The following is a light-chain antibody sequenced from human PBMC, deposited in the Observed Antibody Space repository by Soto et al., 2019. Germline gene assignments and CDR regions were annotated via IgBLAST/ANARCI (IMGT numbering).Light chain of an antibody. CDR1: SSNIGNNA. V-gene: IGLV1-36*01. Sequence: QSVLTQPPSVSEAPRQRVTISCSGGSSNIGNNAVNWYQQLPGKAPKLLIYYDDLLPSGVSGRFSGSKSGTSASLAISGLQSEDEADYYCAAWDDRLNGPVFGGGTKVTVL. CDR2: YDD. J-gene: IGLJ3*02. CDR3: AAWDDRLNGPV.